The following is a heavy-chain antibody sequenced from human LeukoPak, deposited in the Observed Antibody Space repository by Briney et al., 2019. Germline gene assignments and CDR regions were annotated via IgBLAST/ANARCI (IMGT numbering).Heavy chain of an antibody. CDR1: GYTFTSYD. Sequence: ASVKVSCKASGYTFTSYDINWVRQATGQGLEWMGWMNPNSGNTGYAQKFQGRVTITRNTSISTAYMELSSLRSEDTAVYYCASSSIAATYDAFDIWGQGTMVTVSS. J-gene: IGHJ3*02. V-gene: IGHV1-8*03. CDR3: ASSSIAATYDAFDI. D-gene: IGHD6-6*01. CDR2: MNPNSGNT.